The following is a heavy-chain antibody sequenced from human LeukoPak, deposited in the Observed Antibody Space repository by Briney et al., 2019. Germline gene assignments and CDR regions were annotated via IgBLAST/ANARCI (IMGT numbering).Heavy chain of an antibody. V-gene: IGHV1-46*01. D-gene: IGHD3-3*01. CDR2: INPSGDST. CDR3: ARAYDFRDAFDI. J-gene: IGHJ3*02. CDR1: GYTFTSYY. Sequence: GASVKVSCKASGYTFTSYYMHWVRQAPGQGLEWMGIINPSGDSTNSAQKFQGRVSMTRDTSASTVYMEVSSLRSEDTAVYYCARAYDFRDAFDIWGQGTMVTVFS.